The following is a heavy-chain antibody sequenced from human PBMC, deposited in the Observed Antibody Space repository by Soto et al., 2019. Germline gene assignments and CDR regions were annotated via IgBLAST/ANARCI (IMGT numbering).Heavy chain of an antibody. CDR2: MNPNSGST. CDR1: GYTFTSYD. J-gene: IGHJ4*02. V-gene: IGHV1-8*01. CDR3: ARVRRPGYCSGGSCYSKFDY. Sequence: ASVKVSCKASGYTFTSYDINCVRQATGQGLEWMGWMNPNSGSTGYAQKFQGRVTMTRNTSISTAYMELSSLRSEDTAVYYCARVRRPGYCSGGSCYSKFDYWGQGTLVTVSS. D-gene: IGHD2-15*01.